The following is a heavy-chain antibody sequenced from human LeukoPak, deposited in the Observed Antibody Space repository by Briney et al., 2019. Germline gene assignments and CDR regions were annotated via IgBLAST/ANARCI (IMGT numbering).Heavy chain of an antibody. CDR2: ISAYNGNT. CDR3: ATGVAVAARPYYFDY. V-gene: IGHV1-18*01. Sequence: VKVSCKASGYTFTSYGISWVRQAPGQGLEWMGWISAYNGNTNYAQKLQGRVTMTEDTSTDTAYMEMSSLRSEDTALYYCATGVAVAARPYYFDYWGQGTLVTVSS. D-gene: IGHD6-19*01. CDR1: GYTFTSYG. J-gene: IGHJ4*02.